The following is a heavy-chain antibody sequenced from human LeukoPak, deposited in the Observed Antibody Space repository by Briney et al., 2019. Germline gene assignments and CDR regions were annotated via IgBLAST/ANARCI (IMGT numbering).Heavy chain of an antibody. CDR2: ISDSDGST. J-gene: IGHJ4*02. V-gene: IGHV3-23*01. Sequence: PGGSLRLSCAASGLTVSSNFMSWVRQAPGKGLEWVSSISDSDGSTYYADSVKGRFTISRDNSKNTLYLQMNSLRAEDTAVYYCAKDYWEWQQLVTGSMTDYWGQGTLVTVSS. CDR1: GLTVSSNF. D-gene: IGHD6-13*01. CDR3: AKDYWEWQQLVTGSMTDY.